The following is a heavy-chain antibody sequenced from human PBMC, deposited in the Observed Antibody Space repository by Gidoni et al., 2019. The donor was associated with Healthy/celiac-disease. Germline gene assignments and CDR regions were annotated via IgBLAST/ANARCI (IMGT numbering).Heavy chain of an antibody. D-gene: IGHD6-6*01. CDR3: AKYDSSSSAYFDY. Sequence: EVQLLESGGGLVQPGGSLRLACAASGFTFSSYAMTWVRQAPGKGLEWVSAISGSGGSTYYADSVKGRFTISRDNSTHTLYLQMNSLRAEDTAVYYCAKYDSSSSAYFDYWGQGTLVTVSS. CDR2: ISGSGGST. CDR1: GFTFSSYA. V-gene: IGHV3-23*01. J-gene: IGHJ4*02.